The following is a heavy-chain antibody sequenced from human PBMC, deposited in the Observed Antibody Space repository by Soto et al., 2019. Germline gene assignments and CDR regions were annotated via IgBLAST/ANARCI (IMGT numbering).Heavy chain of an antibody. V-gene: IGHV4-59*08. CDR3: ARLGSSGWHNYYYYYMDV. CDR1: GGSISSYY. D-gene: IGHD6-19*01. J-gene: IGHJ6*03. CDR2: IYYSGST. Sequence: SETLSLTCTVSGGSISSYYWSWIRQPPGKGLEWIGYIYYSGSTNYNPSLKSRVTISVDTSKNQFSLKLSSVTAADTAVYYCARLGSSGWHNYYYYYMDVWGKGTTVTVS.